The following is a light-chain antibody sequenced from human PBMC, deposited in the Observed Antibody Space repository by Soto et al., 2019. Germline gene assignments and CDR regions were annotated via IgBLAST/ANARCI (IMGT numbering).Light chain of an antibody. V-gene: IGLV2-14*01. CDR3: SSYAGGIVV. Sequence: QSVLTQPASVSGSPGQSITISCTGASSDIGAYNYVSWYQQHPGQAPKLMIYEVSNRPSGVSNRFSGSKSGNTASLTISGLQAEDEAVYYCSSYAGGIVVFGGGTKLTVL. CDR1: SSDIGAYNY. CDR2: EVS. J-gene: IGLJ2*01.